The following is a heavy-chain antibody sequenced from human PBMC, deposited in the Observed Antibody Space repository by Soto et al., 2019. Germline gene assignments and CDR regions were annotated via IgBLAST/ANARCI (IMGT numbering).Heavy chain of an antibody. Sequence: QVQLVQSGAEVKKPGSSVKVSCKASGGTFSSYAISWVRQAPGQGLEWMGGIIPIFGTANYAQKFQGRVTITADESTSTAYMELSSLRSEDTAVYYCVRETGSGYSGYDSPFDYWGQGTLVTVSS. J-gene: IGHJ4*02. V-gene: IGHV1-69*01. D-gene: IGHD5-12*01. CDR3: VRETGSGYSGYDSPFDY. CDR1: GGTFSSYA. CDR2: IIPIFGTA.